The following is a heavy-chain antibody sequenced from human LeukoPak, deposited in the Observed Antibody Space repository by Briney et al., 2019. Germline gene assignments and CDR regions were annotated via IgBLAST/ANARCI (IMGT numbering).Heavy chain of an antibody. CDR2: INPNSGGT. V-gene: IGHV1-2*02. Sequence: GASVKVSCKASGYTFTGYYMHWVRQAPGQGLEWMGWINPNSGGTNYAQKFQGRVTMTRDTSISTAYMELSRLRSDDAAVYYCARTPRVVTRLFDYWGQGTLVTVSS. CDR3: ARTPRVVTRLFDY. J-gene: IGHJ4*02. D-gene: IGHD4-23*01. CDR1: GYTFTGYY.